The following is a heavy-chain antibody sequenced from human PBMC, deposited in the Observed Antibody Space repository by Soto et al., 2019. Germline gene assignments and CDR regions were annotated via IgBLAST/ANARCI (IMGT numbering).Heavy chain of an antibody. D-gene: IGHD2-15*01. CDR3: AHSRKIVDYYYMDV. CDR1: GFSLSTSGVS. V-gene: IGHV2-5*02. J-gene: IGHJ6*03. Sequence: SGPTLVKPTQTLTLTCTFSGFSLSTSGVSVGWIRQPPGKALEWLAVIYWDDDKRYSASLKSRLAITKDTSKNQVVLTMTNMDPEDTATYYCAHSRKIVDYYYMDVWGKGTTVTVSS. CDR2: IYWDDDK.